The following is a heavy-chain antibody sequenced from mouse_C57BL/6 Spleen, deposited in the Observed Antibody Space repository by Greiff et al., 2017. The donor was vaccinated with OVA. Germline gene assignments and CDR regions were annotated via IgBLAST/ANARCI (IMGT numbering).Heavy chain of an antibody. CDR2: IDPSDSYT. V-gene: IGHV1-50*01. Sequence: QVQLQQPGAELVKPGASVKLSCKASGYTFTSYWMQWVKQRPGQGLEWIGEIDPSDSYTNYNQKFKGKATLTVDTSSSTAYMQLSSLTSEDSAVYYCARRGRGSSYDYYAMDYWGQGTSVTVSS. J-gene: IGHJ4*01. CDR1: GYTFTSYW. D-gene: IGHD1-1*01. CDR3: ARRGRGSSYDYYAMDY.